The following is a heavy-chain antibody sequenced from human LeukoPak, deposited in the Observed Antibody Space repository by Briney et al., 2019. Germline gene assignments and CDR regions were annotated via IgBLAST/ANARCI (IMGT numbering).Heavy chain of an antibody. Sequence: PSETLSLTCAVYGGSFSGYYWSWIRQPPGKGLEWIGEINHSGSTNYNPSLKSRVTISVDTSKNQFSLKLSSVTAAGTAVYYCASLPYCSSTSCPIPIWGQGTLVTVSS. CDR3: ASLPYCSSTSCPIPI. V-gene: IGHV4-34*01. D-gene: IGHD2-2*01. J-gene: IGHJ4*02. CDR1: GGSFSGYY. CDR2: INHSGST.